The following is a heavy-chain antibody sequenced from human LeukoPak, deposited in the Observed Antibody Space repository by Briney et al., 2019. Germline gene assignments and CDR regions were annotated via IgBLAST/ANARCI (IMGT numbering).Heavy chain of an antibody. CDR1: GGSITNTNY. Sequence: SETLSLTCGVSGGSITNTNYWTWVRQPPGKGLEWIGEVNLQGSTNYNPSLMGRVAISVDTSENHISLQLTSVTAADTAVCYCAREGGPYRPLDYSGQGTLVTVSS. J-gene: IGHJ4*02. V-gene: IGHV4-4*02. CDR3: AREGGPYRPLDY. CDR2: VNLQGST.